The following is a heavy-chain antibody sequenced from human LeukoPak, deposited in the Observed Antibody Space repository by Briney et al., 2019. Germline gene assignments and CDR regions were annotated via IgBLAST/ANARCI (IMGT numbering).Heavy chain of an antibody. D-gene: IGHD3-22*01. CDR2: ISYDGSNK. Sequence: GGSLRLSCAASGFTFSSYAMHWVRQAPGKGLEWVAVISYDGSNKYYADSVKGRFTISRDNSKNTLYLQMNSLRAEDTAVYYCARDRDYYDSSGYPSFAFDIWGQGTMVTVSS. CDR1: GFTFSSYA. J-gene: IGHJ3*02. V-gene: IGHV3-30*04. CDR3: ARDRDYYDSSGYPSFAFDI.